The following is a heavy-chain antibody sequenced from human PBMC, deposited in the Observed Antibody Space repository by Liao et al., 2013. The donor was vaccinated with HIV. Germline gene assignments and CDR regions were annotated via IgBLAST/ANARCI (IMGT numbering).Heavy chain of an antibody. D-gene: IGHD3-10*01. CDR3: ARGFYGSESWKGDY. CDR2: INHSGST. V-gene: IGHV4-34*01. J-gene: IGHJ4*02. Sequence: QVQLQQWGAGLLKPSETLSLTCAVYGVSFSGYYWSWIRQPPGKGLEWIGEINHSGSTNYNPSLKSRVTISVYTSKNQFSLRLTSVTAADTAIYYCARGFYGSESWKGDYWARESWSPSPQ. CDR1: GVSFSGYY.